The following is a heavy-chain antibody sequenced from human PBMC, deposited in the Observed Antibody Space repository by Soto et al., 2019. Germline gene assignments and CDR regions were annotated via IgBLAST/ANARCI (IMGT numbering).Heavy chain of an antibody. CDR3: ARAGQTVSFFDF. J-gene: IGHJ5*01. D-gene: IGHD4-17*01. V-gene: IGHV4-59*01. CDR2: VYYNGAT. CDR1: GASMTSYH. Sequence: QVQLQVSGPGLLRPSETLSLTCRVSGASMTSYHWTWIRQSPGKGLEWIGNVYYNGATTYNPSLRSRVAISIDTSEKQFSLKLNSLTAADSATYFCARAGQTVSFFDFWAQGALVDISS.